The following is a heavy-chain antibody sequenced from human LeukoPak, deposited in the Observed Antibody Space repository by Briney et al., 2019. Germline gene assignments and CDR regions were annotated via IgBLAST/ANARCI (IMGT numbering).Heavy chain of an antibody. D-gene: IGHD1/OR15-1a*01. CDR2: IYWDDDK. CDR1: GFSLYSSGVG. CDR3: AHRRPGHLTGWDNSYFDN. J-gene: IGHJ4*02. V-gene: IGHV2-5*02. Sequence: SGPTLVQPTHTVTLTCTFSGFSLYSSGVGVGWIRQPPGKALEWLAVIYWDDDKRYNPSLRSRLTMSKDASKSQVFLVMTNMDPVDTATYYCAHRRPGHLTGWDNSYFDNWGPGTLVTVSS.